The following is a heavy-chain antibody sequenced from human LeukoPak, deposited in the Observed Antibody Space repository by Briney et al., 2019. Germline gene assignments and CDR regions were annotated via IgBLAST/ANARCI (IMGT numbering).Heavy chain of an antibody. CDR2: ITTISHYI. CDR1: GFTLSDYH. J-gene: IGHJ5*02. CDR3: ARSGGPGTYHQLRYNWFDP. Sequence: GGSLRLSCAASGFTLSDYHMNWVRQAPGKGLEWLPSITTISHYIYYAGAVRGRFTISRDNAKNSLHLQMNSLRGEDTAVYYCARSGGPGTYHQLRYNWFDPWGQGTLVTVSS. V-gene: IGHV3-21*01. D-gene: IGHD3-10*01.